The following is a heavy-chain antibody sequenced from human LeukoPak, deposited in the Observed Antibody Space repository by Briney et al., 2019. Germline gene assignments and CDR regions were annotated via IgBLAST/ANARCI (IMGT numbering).Heavy chain of an antibody. Sequence: GGSLRLSCAASGFTFYDYAMHWVRLARGKGLEWVSGISWNSGSIGYADSVKGRFTISRDNAKSSLYLQMNSLTTEDTALYYCAKDLTIAVAGSGNFDYWGQGTLVTVSS. J-gene: IGHJ4*02. CDR2: ISWNSGSI. CDR3: AKDLTIAVAGSGNFDY. CDR1: GFTFYDYA. V-gene: IGHV3-9*01. D-gene: IGHD6-19*01.